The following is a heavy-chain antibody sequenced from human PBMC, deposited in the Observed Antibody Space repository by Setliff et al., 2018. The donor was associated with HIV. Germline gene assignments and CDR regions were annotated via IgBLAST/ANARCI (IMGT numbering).Heavy chain of an antibody. D-gene: IGHD3-22*01. V-gene: IGHV4-61*09. Sequence: TSETLSLTCTVSGVSIRSDVYYWSWIRQPAGKGLEWIGHIYTSGSTNYNPSLKSRVTMSVDTSKNQFSLKLSSVTAADTAVYYCARVVGYYDSSGYPNYYYYMDVWGKGTTVTVSS. CDR1: GVSIRSDVYY. CDR2: IYTSGST. CDR3: ARVVGYYDSSGYPNYYYYMDV. J-gene: IGHJ6*03.